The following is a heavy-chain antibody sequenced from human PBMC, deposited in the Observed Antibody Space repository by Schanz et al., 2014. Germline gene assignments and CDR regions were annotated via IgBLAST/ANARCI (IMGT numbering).Heavy chain of an antibody. Sequence: QVQLVESGGGLVKPGGSLRLSCAASGFTFSDYYMTWIRQAPGKGLEWISYISNSGTYTKYADSVKGRFVISRDNARSSLYLQMSSLRDGDTAVYYCASVIMVAGNHRDGRDVWGQGTTVIVSS. D-gene: IGHD6-19*01. CDR3: ASVIMVAGNHRDGRDV. CDR2: ISNSGTYT. CDR1: GFTFSDYY. V-gene: IGHV3-11*05. J-gene: IGHJ6*02.